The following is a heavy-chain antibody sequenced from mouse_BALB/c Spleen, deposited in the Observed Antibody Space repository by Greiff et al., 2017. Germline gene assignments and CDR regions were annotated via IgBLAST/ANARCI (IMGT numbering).Heavy chain of an antibody. V-gene: IGHV1-7*01. CDR1: GYTFTSYW. J-gene: IGHJ2*01. CDR2: INPSTGYT. Sequence: VQLKQSGAELAKPGASVKMSCKASGYTFTSYWMHWVKQRPGQGLEWIGYINPSTGYTEYNQKFKDKATLTADKSSSTAYMQLSSLTSEDSAVYYCARYYDGYYDYWGQGTTLTVSS. CDR3: ARYYDGYYDY. D-gene: IGHD2-3*01.